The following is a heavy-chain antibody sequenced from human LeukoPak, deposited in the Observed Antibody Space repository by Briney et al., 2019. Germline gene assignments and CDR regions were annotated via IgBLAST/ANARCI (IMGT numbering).Heavy chain of an antibody. CDR1: GGSISSGSYY. Sequence: SETLSLTCTVSGGSISSGSYYWSWIRQPAGKGLEWIGRIYTSGSTNYNPPLKSRVTISVDTSKNQFSLKLSSVTAADTAVYYCARAGYYEDWFDPWGQGTLVTVSS. CDR2: IYTSGST. J-gene: IGHJ5*02. V-gene: IGHV4-61*02. CDR3: ARAGYYEDWFDP. D-gene: IGHD3-22*01.